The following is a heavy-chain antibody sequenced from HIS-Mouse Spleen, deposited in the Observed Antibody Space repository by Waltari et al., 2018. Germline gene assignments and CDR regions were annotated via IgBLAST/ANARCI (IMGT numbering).Heavy chain of an antibody. Sequence: QLQLQESGPGLVKPSETLSLTCTVSGGSIRSSSYYWGWSRQPPGKGLEWIGSICYSGGTDYNPSLKGRVTISVDTSKNQFSRKLSSVTAADTAVYYCAREIPYSSSWYDWYFDLWGRGTLVTVSS. V-gene: IGHV4-39*07. D-gene: IGHD6-13*01. CDR1: GGSIRSSSYY. CDR3: AREIPYSSSWYDWYFDL. CDR2: ICYSGGT. J-gene: IGHJ2*01.